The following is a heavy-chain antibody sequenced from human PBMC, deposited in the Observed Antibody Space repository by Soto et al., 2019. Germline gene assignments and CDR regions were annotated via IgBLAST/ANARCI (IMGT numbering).Heavy chain of an antibody. CDR3: ARDLSGYGYDY. V-gene: IGHV3-30*04. Sequence: QVPLVESGGGVVQPGRSLKLSCADSGFTCSSYAMHWVRRAPGKGLEWVAIISYDGSIKYYADSVKGRFTISRDNSKNTLYLQMNSLRAEDTAVYYCARDLSGYGYDYWGQGTLVTVSS. J-gene: IGHJ4*02. CDR2: ISYDGSIK. CDR1: GFTCSSYA. D-gene: IGHD5-18*01.